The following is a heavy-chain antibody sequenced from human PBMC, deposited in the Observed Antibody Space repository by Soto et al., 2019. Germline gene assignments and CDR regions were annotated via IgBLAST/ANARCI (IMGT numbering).Heavy chain of an antibody. V-gene: IGHV1-46*04. CDR2: ITVTDAGT. CDR1: GYTFTDYY. Sequence: QVQLVQSGAEVKKPGASVKVSCKASGYTFTDYYIHWVRQAPGQGLEWVSTITVTDAGTAYADSVKGRFTISRDNSKNTLYLQMNSLRVEDTAVYYCAKDAPGGGWLSDSWGQGARVTVSS. D-gene: IGHD2-21*01. J-gene: IGHJ4*02. CDR3: AKDAPGGGWLSDS.